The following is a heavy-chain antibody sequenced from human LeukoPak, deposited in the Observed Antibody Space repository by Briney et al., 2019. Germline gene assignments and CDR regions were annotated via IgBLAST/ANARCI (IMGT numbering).Heavy chain of an antibody. J-gene: IGHJ4*02. CDR2: INPSGGST. D-gene: IGHD3-10*01. V-gene: IGHV1-46*01. CDR3: ARSGVVDWWFGELLPCYFDY. CDR1: GYTFTSYY. Sequence: ASVKVSCKASGYTFTSYYMHWVRQAPGQGLEWMGIINPSGGSTSYAQKFQGRVTMTRDTSTSTVYMELSSLRSEDTAVYYCARSGVVDWWFGELLPCYFDYWGQGTLVTVSS.